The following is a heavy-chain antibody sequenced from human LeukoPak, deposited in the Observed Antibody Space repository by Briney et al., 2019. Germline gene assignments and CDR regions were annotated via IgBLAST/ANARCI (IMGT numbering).Heavy chain of an antibody. CDR3: ARGPSSWWLLPFDY. J-gene: IGHJ4*02. CDR2: INAGNGNT. CDR1: GYTFTSYA. Sequence: ASVKVSCKASGYTFTSYAMHWVRQAPGQRLEWMGWINAGNGNTKYSQKFQGRVTITRDTSASTACMELSSLRSEDTAVYYCARGPSSWWLLPFDYWGQGTLVTVSS. V-gene: IGHV1-3*01. D-gene: IGHD3-22*01.